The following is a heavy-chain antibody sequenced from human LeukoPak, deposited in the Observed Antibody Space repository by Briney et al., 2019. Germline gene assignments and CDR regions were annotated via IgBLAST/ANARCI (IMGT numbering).Heavy chain of an antibody. CDR1: GFTFSSYW. Sequence: GGSLRLSCAASGFTFSSYWMSWVRQAPGKGLEWVANIKQDGSEKYYVDSVEGRFTISRDNAKNSLYLQMNSLRAEDTAVYYCAREDWRILSYYYGMDVWGQGTTVTVSS. CDR3: AREDWRILSYYYGMDV. V-gene: IGHV3-7*01. D-gene: IGHD1-1*01. J-gene: IGHJ6*02. CDR2: IKQDGSEK.